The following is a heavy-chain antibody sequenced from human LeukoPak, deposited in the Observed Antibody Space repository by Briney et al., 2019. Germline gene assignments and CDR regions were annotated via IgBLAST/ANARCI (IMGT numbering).Heavy chain of an antibody. CDR1: GFTFSSYG. Sequence: GGSLRLSCAASGFTFSSYGMHWVRQAPGKGLEWVAVISYDGSNKYYADSVKGRFTISRDNSKNTLYLQMNSLRAEDTAVYYCASSFDYGGNWGWGQEPWSPSPQ. V-gene: IGHV3-30*03. J-gene: IGHJ4*02. CDR2: ISYDGSNK. CDR3: ASSFDYGGNWG. D-gene: IGHD4-23*01.